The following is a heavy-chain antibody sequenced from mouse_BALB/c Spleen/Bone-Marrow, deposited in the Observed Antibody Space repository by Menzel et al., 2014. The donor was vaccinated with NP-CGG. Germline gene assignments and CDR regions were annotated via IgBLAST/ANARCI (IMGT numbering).Heavy chain of an antibody. Sequence: VQLQQPGAELVKPGASVKLSCTASGFNIKDTYMHWVKQRPEQGLEWIGRIDPANGNTKYDPKFQGKATITADTSSNTAYLQLSSLTSEDTAVYYCARDSPYAMDYWGQGTSVTVSS. CDR2: IDPANGNT. CDR1: GFNIKDTY. J-gene: IGHJ4*01. V-gene: IGHV14-3*02. CDR3: ARDSPYAMDY.